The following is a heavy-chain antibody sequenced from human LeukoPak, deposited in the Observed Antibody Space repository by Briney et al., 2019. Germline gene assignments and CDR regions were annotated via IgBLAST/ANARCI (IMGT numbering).Heavy chain of an antibody. CDR2: IYHSGST. J-gene: IGHJ5*02. Sequence: PSETLSLTCAVSGGSISSSNWWSWVRQPPGKGLEWIGEIYHSGSTNYNPSLKSRVTISVDTSKNQFSLKLSSVTAADTAVYYCARDPHCSSISCLNWFDPWGQGTLVTVSS. D-gene: IGHD2-2*01. CDR1: GGSISSSNW. CDR3: ARDPHCSSISCLNWFDP. V-gene: IGHV4-4*02.